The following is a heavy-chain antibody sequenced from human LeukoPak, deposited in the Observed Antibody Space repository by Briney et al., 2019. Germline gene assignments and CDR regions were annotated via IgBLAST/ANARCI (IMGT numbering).Heavy chain of an antibody. Sequence: GESLKISCKASGYSFTTYYWIGWVRQMPGKGLEWMGIIYPGDSDTRYSQSFQGQVTISADKSITTAYLQWSSLKASDTAIYYCARGIKIDMATTGVFDAFDIWGQGTKVTVSS. CDR2: IYPGDSDT. J-gene: IGHJ3*02. V-gene: IGHV5-51*01. D-gene: IGHD5-24*01. CDR1: GYSFTTYYW. CDR3: ARGIKIDMATTGVFDAFDI.